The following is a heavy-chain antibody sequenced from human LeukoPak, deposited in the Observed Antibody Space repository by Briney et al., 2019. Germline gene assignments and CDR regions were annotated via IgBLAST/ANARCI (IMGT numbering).Heavy chain of an antibody. CDR2: IYYSGST. D-gene: IGHD2-8*01. CDR1: GGSISSSSYY. J-gene: IGHJ4*02. CDR3: ARHSTNPIRVDY. Sequence: SETLSLTCTVSGGSISSSSYYWGWIRQPPGKGLEWIGSIYYSGSTYYNPSLKSRVTISVDTSKNQFSLKLSSVTAADTAVYYCARHSTNPIRVDYWGQGTLVTVSS. V-gene: IGHV4-39*01.